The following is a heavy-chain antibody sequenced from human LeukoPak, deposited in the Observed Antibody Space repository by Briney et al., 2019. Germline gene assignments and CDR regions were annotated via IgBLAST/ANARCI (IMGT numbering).Heavy chain of an antibody. J-gene: IGHJ4*02. CDR3: ARDSGDGYNLFDY. CDR1: GYTFTGYY. D-gene: IGHD5-24*01. Sequence: ASVKVSCKASGYTFTGYYMHWVRQAPGQGLEWMGWINHNSGGTNYAQKFQGRVTMTRDTSITTAYMELSRLRSDDTAVYYCARDSGDGYNLFDYWGQGTLVTVSS. V-gene: IGHV1-2*02. CDR2: INHNSGGT.